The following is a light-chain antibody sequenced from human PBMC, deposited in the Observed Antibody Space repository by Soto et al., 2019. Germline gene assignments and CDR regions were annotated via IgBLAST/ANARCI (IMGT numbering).Light chain of an antibody. CDR1: NSNIGSNT. CDR3: AAWDDSLNGRV. V-gene: IGLV1-44*01. CDR2: DDN. Sequence: QAVLTQPPSASGTPGQRVAISCSGSNSNIGSNTVNWDQQLPGTAPKLLIYDDNLRPSGVPDRISGSKSGTSSSLAISGLQSDDEADYYCAAWDDSLNGRVFGTGTKSPS. J-gene: IGLJ1*01.